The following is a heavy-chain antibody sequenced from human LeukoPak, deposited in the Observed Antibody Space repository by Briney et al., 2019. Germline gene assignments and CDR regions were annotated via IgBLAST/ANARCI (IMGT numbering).Heavy chain of an antibody. J-gene: IGHJ4*02. CDR3: AKAGRDIVVVVAAIYFDY. Sequence: GGSLRLSCAASGFTFSSYAMSWVRQAPGKGLEWVSAISGGGGSTYYADSVKGRFTISRDNSKNTLYLQMNSLRAEDTAVYYCAKAGRDIVVVVAAIYFDYWGQGTLVTVSS. CDR1: GFTFSSYA. D-gene: IGHD2-15*01. CDR2: ISGGGGST. V-gene: IGHV3-23*01.